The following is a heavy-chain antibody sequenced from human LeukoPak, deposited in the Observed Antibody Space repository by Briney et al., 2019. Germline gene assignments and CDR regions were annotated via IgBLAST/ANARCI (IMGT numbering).Heavy chain of an antibody. CDR3: ARGFGRP. Sequence: GGSLRLSCVASGFTFSSYWMSWVRQAPGKGLEWVANIKQDGSERYYVDSVKGRFTISRDNAKNSLYLQMNSLRAKDTAVYYCARGFGRPWGQGTLVTVSS. CDR2: IKQDGSER. V-gene: IGHV3-7*03. J-gene: IGHJ5*02. CDR1: GFTFSSYW. D-gene: IGHD3-10*01.